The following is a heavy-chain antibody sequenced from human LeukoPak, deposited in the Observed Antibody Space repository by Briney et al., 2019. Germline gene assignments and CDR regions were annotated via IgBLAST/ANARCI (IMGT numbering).Heavy chain of an antibody. V-gene: IGHV4-4*02. J-gene: IGHJ6*03. Sequence: PSGTLSPTCAVSGGSISSSKWWSWVRPPPGKGLEWIGEIYHSGSTNYNPSLMSRVTISVDKSKNNFALKLSSVTAADTAIYYCARRSEVYYYYMDVWGKGTTVTVSS. CDR3: ARRSEVYYYYMDV. CDR2: IYHSGST. CDR1: GGSISSSKW.